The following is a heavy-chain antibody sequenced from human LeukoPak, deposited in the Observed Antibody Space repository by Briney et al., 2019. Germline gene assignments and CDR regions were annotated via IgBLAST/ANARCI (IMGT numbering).Heavy chain of an antibody. CDR2: IFTTGST. V-gene: IGHV4-4*07. Sequence: SETLSLTCTVSGGSIGNFYWNWVRQPAGKGLEWLGRIFTTGSTNYNPSLKSRVTMSVATSKNQWSLRLSSVTAADTAVYYCARARYGSGSYHFMDVWGKGTTVTISS. D-gene: IGHD3-10*01. CDR1: GGSIGNFY. CDR3: ARARYGSGSYHFMDV. J-gene: IGHJ6*03.